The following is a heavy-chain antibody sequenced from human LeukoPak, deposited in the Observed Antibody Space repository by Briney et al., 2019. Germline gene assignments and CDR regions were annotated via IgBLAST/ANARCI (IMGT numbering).Heavy chain of an antibody. CDR3: ARGRRRLQPFDI. CDR2: ISAYNGYT. Sequence: ASVKVSFKASGYIFTSYGISWVRQAPGQGLEWMGWISAYNGYTNYAQKLQGRVTMITDTSTSTAYMELRSLMSDDTAVYFCARGRRRLQPFDIWGQGTMVTVSS. CDR1: GYIFTSYG. V-gene: IGHV1-18*01. D-gene: IGHD5-12*01. J-gene: IGHJ3*02.